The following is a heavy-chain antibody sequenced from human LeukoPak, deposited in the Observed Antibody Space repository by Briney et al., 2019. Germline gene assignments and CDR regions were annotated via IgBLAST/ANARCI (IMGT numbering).Heavy chain of an antibody. D-gene: IGHD1-1*01. J-gene: IGHJ4*02. V-gene: IGHV3-7*01. CDR3: ARDFSLTRLERPFDC. Sequence: GGSLRLSCATSGFIFDSYWMTRVCQGPGKGLEWVANINRDGTGKYYVDSVKGRFTISRDNAKNSLTLQMSSLRAEDTAVYYCARDFSLTRLERPFDCWGQGTLVTVSS. CDR2: INRDGTGK. CDR1: GFIFDSYW.